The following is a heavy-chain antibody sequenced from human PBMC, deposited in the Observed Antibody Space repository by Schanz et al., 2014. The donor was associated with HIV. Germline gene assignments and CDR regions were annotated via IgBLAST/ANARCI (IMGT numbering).Heavy chain of an antibody. CDR1: GDTFTGDF. J-gene: IGHJ4*03. D-gene: IGHD3-9*01. CDR3: AKGQDWPGPQLDH. Sequence: QVQLVQSGAEVKKPGASVKVSCKASGDTFTGDFMHWVRQAPGQGLEWMGWINPNSGGTNYAQKFQGRVTLTTDTSTNTAYMELRSLRSDDTAVYYCAKGQDWPGPQLDHWGHGSLVIVSS. V-gene: IGHV1-2*02. CDR2: INPNSGGT.